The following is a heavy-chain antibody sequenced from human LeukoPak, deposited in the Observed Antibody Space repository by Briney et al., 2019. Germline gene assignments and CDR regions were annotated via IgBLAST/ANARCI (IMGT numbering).Heavy chain of an antibody. Sequence: ASVKVSCKASGYTFTSYGISWVRQAPGQGLEWMGWISAHNGNTNYAQKLQGRVTMTTDTSTSTAYMELSSLRSEDTAVYYCARAYYYGSGRGDYFDYWGQGTLVTVSS. J-gene: IGHJ4*02. CDR2: ISAHNGNT. CDR1: GYTFTSYG. CDR3: ARAYYYGSGRGDYFDY. V-gene: IGHV1-18*04. D-gene: IGHD3-10*01.